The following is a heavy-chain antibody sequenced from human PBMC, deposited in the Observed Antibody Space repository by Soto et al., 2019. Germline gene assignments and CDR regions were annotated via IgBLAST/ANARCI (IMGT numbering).Heavy chain of an antibody. V-gene: IGHV3-30-3*01. CDR3: ARDGVDSEYYYDSSGYSASDY. D-gene: IGHD3-22*01. CDR2: ISYDGSNK. Sequence: QVQLVESGGGVVQPGRSLRLSCAASGFTFSSYAMHWVRQAPGKGLEWVAVISYDGSNKYYADSVKGRFTLSRDNSKNTLYLQMNSLRAEDTAVYYCARDGVDSEYYYDSSGYSASDYWGQGTLVTVSS. J-gene: IGHJ4*02. CDR1: GFTFSSYA.